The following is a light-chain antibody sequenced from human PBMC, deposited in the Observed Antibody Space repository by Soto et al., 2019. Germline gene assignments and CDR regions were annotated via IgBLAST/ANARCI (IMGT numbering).Light chain of an antibody. CDR1: SSNNGNNY. J-gene: IGLJ1*01. CDR2: RNN. V-gene: IGLV1-47*01. CDR3: AAWDDSLSGYV. Sequence: VLIHPPSASGTPWQRVNISFSGSSSNNGNNYVDWYQQLPGTAPKLLIYRNNPRPSGVPDRFSGSKSGTSASLAISGLRSEHEADYYCAAWDDSLSGYVFGTGTKVTVL.